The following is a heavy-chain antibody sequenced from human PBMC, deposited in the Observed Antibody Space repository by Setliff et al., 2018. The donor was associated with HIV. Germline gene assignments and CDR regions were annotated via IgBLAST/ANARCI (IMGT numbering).Heavy chain of an antibody. Sequence: PSETLSLTCTVSGDSISSYYWSWIRQPPGKELEWIGYIYSTGDSNYNPSLKSRVTMAVDTSKNQFSLKLTSVTAADTALYFCARLGDSGFVDYWGQGTLVTVSS. D-gene: IGHD6-19*01. CDR1: GDSISSYY. CDR2: IYSTGDS. V-gene: IGHV4-4*09. CDR3: ARLGDSGFVDY. J-gene: IGHJ4*02.